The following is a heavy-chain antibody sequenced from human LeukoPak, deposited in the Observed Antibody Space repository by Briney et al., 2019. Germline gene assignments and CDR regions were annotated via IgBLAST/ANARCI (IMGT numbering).Heavy chain of an antibody. CDR1: GFTFSSYA. CDR3: ARDGHSGYFDY. Sequence: GGSLRLSCAASGFTFSSYAMHWGRQAPGKGLEWVAVISYDGSNKYYADSVKGRFTISRDNSKNTLYLQMNSLRAEDTAVYYCARDGHSGYFDYWGQGTLVTVSS. V-gene: IGHV3-30*04. J-gene: IGHJ4*02. D-gene: IGHD3-22*01. CDR2: ISYDGSNK.